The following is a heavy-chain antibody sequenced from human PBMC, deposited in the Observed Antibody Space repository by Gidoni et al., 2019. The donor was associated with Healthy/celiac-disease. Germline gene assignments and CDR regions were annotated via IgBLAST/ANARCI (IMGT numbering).Heavy chain of an antibody. V-gene: IGHV3-48*02. CDR3: ARDRDIVVVPAAIGWFDP. Sequence: EVQLVESGGGLVQPGGSLRLSCAASGFTFSSYSMNWVRQAPGKGLEWVSYISSSSSTIYYADSVKGRFTISRDNAKNSLYLQMNSLRDEDTAVYYCARDRDIVVVPAAIGWFDPWGQGTLVTVSS. CDR2: ISSSSSTI. J-gene: IGHJ5*02. CDR1: GFTFSSYS. D-gene: IGHD2-2*01.